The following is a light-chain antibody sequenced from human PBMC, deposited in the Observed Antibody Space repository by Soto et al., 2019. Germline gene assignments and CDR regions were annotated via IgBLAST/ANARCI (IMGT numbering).Light chain of an antibody. V-gene: IGKV3-20*01. Sequence: ESVLTQSPGTLSLSPGERATLSCRASESVTSNRLAWYQQNPGHAPRLLIYGAFIRASGVPYRISGSGSGTDFTLTISALEADDFAIYYCQRYGTSRGTFGQGTKLEIK. CDR1: ESVTSNR. J-gene: IGKJ2*01. CDR2: GAF. CDR3: QRYGTSRGT.